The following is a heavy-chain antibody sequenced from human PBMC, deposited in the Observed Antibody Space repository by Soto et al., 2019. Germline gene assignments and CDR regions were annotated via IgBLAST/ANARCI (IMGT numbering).Heavy chain of an antibody. V-gene: IGHV3-48*01. Sequence: EVQLVESGGGLVQPGGSLRLSCAASGFTFSSYSMNWVRQAPGKGLEWISYISSSSSTIYYADSVKGRFTISRDNAKNSLYPQMNSLRAEDTAVYYCARTGSYKSLDYWGQGTLVTVSS. D-gene: IGHD1-26*01. CDR3: ARTGSYKSLDY. CDR2: ISSSSSTI. J-gene: IGHJ4*02. CDR1: GFTFSSYS.